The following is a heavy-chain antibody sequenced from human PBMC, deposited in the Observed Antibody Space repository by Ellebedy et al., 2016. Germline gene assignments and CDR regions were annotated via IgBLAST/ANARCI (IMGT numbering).Heavy chain of an antibody. CDR1: GFTFSSYS. J-gene: IGHJ5*02. D-gene: IGHD5-24*01. Sequence: GGSLRLSCAASGFTFSSYSMNWVRQAPGKGLEWVGRIKSKTDGGATDYAAPLKGRFTISRDDSKNTLYLQMTSLKTDDTAVYFCRGEMASIISWGQGTLVTVSS. CDR3: RGEMASIIS. V-gene: IGHV3-15*01. CDR2: IKSKTDGGAT.